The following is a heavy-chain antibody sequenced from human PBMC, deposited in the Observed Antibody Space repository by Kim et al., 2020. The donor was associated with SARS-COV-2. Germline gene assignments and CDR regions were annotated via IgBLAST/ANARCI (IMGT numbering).Heavy chain of an antibody. Sequence: TGRVTISRDNSKNTLYLQMNSLRAEDTAVYYCARTYGSGSYSKTNYFDYWGQGTLVTVSS. D-gene: IGHD3-10*01. CDR3: ARTYGSGSYSKTNYFDY. J-gene: IGHJ4*02. V-gene: IGHV3-23*01.